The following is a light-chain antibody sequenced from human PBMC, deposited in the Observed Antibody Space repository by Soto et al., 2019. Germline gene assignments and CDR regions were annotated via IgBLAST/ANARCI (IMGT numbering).Light chain of an antibody. CDR2: GAS. V-gene: IGKV3-15*01. CDR3: QQYNNWPPLT. Sequence: EIVMTQSPATLSVSQGERATLSCRASQSVSNNLAWYQQKPGQAPRLLFYGASTRATGIPARFSGSGSGTEFTLTISSLQSEDFAVYYCQQYNNWPPLTFGGGTKVEIK. J-gene: IGKJ4*01. CDR1: QSVSNN.